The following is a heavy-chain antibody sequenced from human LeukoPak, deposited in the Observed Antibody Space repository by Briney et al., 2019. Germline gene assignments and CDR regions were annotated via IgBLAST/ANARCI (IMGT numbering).Heavy chain of an antibody. D-gene: IGHD3-3*02. CDR2: ISAYNGNT. CDR1: GYTFTSYG. CDR3: ARDSTGYWYFDL. Sequence: ASVKVSCTASGYTFTSYGISWVRQAPGQGLEWMGWISAYNGNTNYAQKLQGRVTMTTDTSTSTAYMELRSLRSDDTAVYYCARDSTGYWYFDLWGRGTLVSVSS. J-gene: IGHJ2*01. V-gene: IGHV1-18*01.